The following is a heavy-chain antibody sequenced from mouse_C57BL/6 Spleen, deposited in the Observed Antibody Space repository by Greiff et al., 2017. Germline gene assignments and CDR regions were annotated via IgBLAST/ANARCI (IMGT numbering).Heavy chain of an antibody. J-gene: IGHJ3*01. V-gene: IGHV5-4*03. Sequence: EVMLVESGGGLVKPGGSLKLSCAASGFTFSSYAMSWVRQTPEKRLEWVATISDGGSYTYYPDNVKGRFTISRDNDKNNLYLQMSHLKSEDTAMYYCARGAPFAYWGQGTLVTVSA. CDR3: ARGAPFAY. CDR2: ISDGGSYT. CDR1: GFTFSSYA.